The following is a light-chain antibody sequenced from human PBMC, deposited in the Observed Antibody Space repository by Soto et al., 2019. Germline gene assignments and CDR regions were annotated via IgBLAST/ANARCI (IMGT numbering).Light chain of an antibody. CDR3: CSYAGSGTLV. CDR2: EVT. Sequence: QSALTQPASVSGSPGQSITISCTGTSSDVGTYDLVSWFQHHPGKAPKLMIYEVTKRPSGVSNRFSGSKSGNTASLTISGLQAEDEADYYCCSYAGSGTLVFGGGTKLTVL. J-gene: IGLJ3*02. CDR1: SSDVGTYDL. V-gene: IGLV2-23*02.